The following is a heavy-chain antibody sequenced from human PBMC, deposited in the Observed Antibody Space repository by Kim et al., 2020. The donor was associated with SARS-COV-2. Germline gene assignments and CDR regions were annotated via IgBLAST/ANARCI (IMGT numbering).Heavy chain of an antibody. CDR1: GFTFSAYW. V-gene: IGHV3-7*03. CDR2: IKQDGSEK. D-gene: IGHD1-26*01. Sequence: GGSLRLSCAASGFTFSAYWMIWVRQAPGKGLEGVANIKQDGSEKNYVDSVKGRFTISRDNAKNSLYLHMNNLSDADTAVYYCARALLSWEGYCGQGVLVT. CDR3: ARALLSWEGY. J-gene: IGHJ4*02.